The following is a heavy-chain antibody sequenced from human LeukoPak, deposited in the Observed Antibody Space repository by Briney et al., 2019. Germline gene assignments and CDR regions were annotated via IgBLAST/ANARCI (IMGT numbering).Heavy chain of an antibody. V-gene: IGHV3-30*02. Sequence: GGSLRLSCAASGLTFSSYGMHWVRQAPGKGLEWVAFIRYDGSNKYYADSVKGRFTISRDNSKNTLYLQMNSLRAEDTAVYYCAKDSGIAVAGRGLDYWGQGTLVTVSS. CDR2: IRYDGSNK. D-gene: IGHD6-19*01. CDR3: AKDSGIAVAGRGLDY. J-gene: IGHJ4*02. CDR1: GLTFSSYG.